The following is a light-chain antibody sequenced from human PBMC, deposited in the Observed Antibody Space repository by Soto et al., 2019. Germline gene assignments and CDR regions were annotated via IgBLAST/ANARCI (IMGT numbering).Light chain of an antibody. CDR2: GAS. CDR1: QSVSSSY. J-gene: IGKJ1*01. CDR3: QQYGSSPWT. V-gene: IGKV3-20*01. Sequence: LGTLSLSKGERPTLSRRASQSVSSSYLAWYQQKPGQAPRLLIYGASSRATGIPDRFSGSGSGTDFTLTISRLEPEDFAVYYCQQYGSSPWTFG.